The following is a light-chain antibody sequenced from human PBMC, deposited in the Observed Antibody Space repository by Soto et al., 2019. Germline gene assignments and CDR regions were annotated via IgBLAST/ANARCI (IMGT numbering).Light chain of an antibody. CDR1: QTISSW. J-gene: IGKJ1*01. CDR2: KAS. Sequence: DIQMTQSPSTLSGSVGDRVTITCRASQTISSWLAWYQQKPGKAPKLLIYKASTLKSGVPSRFSGSGSGTEFTLSISSLQPDDFAIYYCQEYNSYSGTFGPGTKVDIK. CDR3: QEYNSYSGT. V-gene: IGKV1-5*03.